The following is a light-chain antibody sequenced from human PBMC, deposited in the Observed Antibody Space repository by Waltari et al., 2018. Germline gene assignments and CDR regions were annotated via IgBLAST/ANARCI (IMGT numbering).Light chain of an antibody. J-gene: IGLJ2*01. V-gene: IGLV3-25*03. CDR3: QSADSSGTYHVV. CDR2: KDS. CDR1: ALPNQS. Sequence: SYELTQPPSVSVSPGQTARITCSADALPNQSPHWYQQKPGQAPVLVIYKDSERPSWTPERFSVSSSGTTVTLTISGVQAEDEADYYCQSADSSGTYHVVFGGGTKLTVL.